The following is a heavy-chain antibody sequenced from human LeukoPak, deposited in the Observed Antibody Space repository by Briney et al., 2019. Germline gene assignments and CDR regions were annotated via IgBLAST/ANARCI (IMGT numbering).Heavy chain of an antibody. Sequence: GGSLRLSCAASGFTFSSSWMSWVRQAPGKGLEWVANIKQDGSEKYYVDSVKGRLTISRDNAKNSLYLQMNSLRAEDTAVYYCARALGYCDSSSCSTGNFDYWGQGTLVTVSS. CDR2: IKQDGSEK. J-gene: IGHJ4*02. V-gene: IGHV3-7*01. CDR3: ARALGYCDSSSCSTGNFDY. D-gene: IGHD2-2*01. CDR1: GFTFSSSW.